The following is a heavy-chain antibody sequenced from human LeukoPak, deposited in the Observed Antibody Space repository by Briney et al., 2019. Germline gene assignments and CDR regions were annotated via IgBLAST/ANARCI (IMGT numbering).Heavy chain of an antibody. Sequence: GGSLRLSCAASGFTFSSYWMSWVRQAPGKGLEWVANIKQDGSEKHYVDSVKGRFTISRDNAKNSLYLQMNSLRAEDTAVYYCARLEYFDILTGYVWGQGTLVIVSS. CDR3: ARLEYFDILTGYV. J-gene: IGHJ4*02. CDR2: IKQDGSEK. V-gene: IGHV3-7*01. CDR1: GFTFSSYW. D-gene: IGHD3-9*01.